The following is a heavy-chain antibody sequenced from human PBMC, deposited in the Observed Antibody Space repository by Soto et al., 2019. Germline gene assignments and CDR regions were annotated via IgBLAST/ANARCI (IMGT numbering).Heavy chain of an antibody. CDR1: GGTFSSYA. V-gene: IGHV1-69*01. CDR2: IIPIFGTA. J-gene: IGHJ6*02. Sequence: QVQLVQSGAEVKKPGSSVKVSCKASGGTFSSYAISWVRQAPGQGLEWMGGIIPIFGTANYAQKFQGRVRITADESTSTDYMELSSLRSEDTAVYYCAREGTYYGMDVWGQGTTVTVSS. CDR3: AREGTYYGMDV.